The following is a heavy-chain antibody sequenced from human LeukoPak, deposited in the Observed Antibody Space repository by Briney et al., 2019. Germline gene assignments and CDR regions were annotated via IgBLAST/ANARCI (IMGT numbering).Heavy chain of an antibody. CDR3: ATGNWGSYRYTGF. D-gene: IGHD3-16*02. Sequence: PGGSLRLSCAASGFAFSAYWMNWVRQTPGKGLEWVASIKQDGSEKYYVDSVKGRFTMSRDNTKNSAYLEMSSLRTDDTAVYYCATGNWGSYRYTGFWGQGTLVTVSS. CDR2: IKQDGSEK. V-gene: IGHV3-7*01. CDR1: GFAFSAYW. J-gene: IGHJ4*02.